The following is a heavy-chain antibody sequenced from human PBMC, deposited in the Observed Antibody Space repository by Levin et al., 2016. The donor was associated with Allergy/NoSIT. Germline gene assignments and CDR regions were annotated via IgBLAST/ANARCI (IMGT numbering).Heavy chain of an antibody. CDR3: AREGLVVVTDIPNDAFDI. D-gene: IGHD2-21*02. J-gene: IGHJ3*02. Sequence: WIRQSPSRGLEWLGRTYYRSKWYNDYAVSVKSRITINPDTSKNQFSLQLNSVTPEDTAVYYCAREGLVVVTDIPNDAFDIWGQGTMVTVSS. V-gene: IGHV6-1*01. CDR2: TYYRSKWYN.